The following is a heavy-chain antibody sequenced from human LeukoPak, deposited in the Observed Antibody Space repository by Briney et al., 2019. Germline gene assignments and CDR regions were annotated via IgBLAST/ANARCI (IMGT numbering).Heavy chain of an antibody. Sequence: GGSLRLSCAASGFTFSSYSMNWVRQAPGKGLEWVSFISSSSSYIYYADSVKGRFTISRDNAKNSLYLQMNSLRAEDTAVYYCARDQGYSYGERLYYFDYWGQGTLVTVSS. J-gene: IGHJ4*02. V-gene: IGHV3-21*01. CDR1: GFTFSSYS. CDR3: ARDQGYSYGERLYYFDY. D-gene: IGHD5-18*01. CDR2: ISSSSSYI.